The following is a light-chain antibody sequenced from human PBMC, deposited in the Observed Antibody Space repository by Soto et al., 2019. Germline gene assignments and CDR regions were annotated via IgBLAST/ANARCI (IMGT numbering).Light chain of an antibody. CDR3: QQYNEWPLT. V-gene: IGKV3-15*01. CDR1: QSVSNN. Sequence: EIVMTQSPATLSVSPGERAILSCRASQSVSNNLAWYQQKPGQAPSLLIYHASTRASGIPARFSGSVSGTEFTLTISSLQSEDFAVYYCQQYNEWPLTFGGGTKVAIK. J-gene: IGKJ4*01. CDR2: HAS.